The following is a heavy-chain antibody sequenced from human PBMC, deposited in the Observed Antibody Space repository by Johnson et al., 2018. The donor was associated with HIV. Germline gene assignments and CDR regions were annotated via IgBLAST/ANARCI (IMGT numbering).Heavy chain of an antibody. CDR3: AREALTYYDSSGSYYPVHDAFDI. V-gene: IGHV3-30*03. CDR1: GFTFSTYD. J-gene: IGHJ3*02. CDR2: ISYDGSNK. D-gene: IGHD3-10*01. Sequence: QVHLVESGGGVVQPGRSLRLSCAASGFTFSTYDMHWVRQAPGKGLEWVAIISYDGSNKYYADSVKGRFTISRDNAKNSVYLQMNSLRAEDTALYYCAREALTYYDSSGSYYPVHDAFDIWGQGTMVTVSS.